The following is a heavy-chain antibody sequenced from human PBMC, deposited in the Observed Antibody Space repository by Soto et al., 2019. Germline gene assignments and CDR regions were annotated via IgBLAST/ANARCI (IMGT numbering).Heavy chain of an antibody. CDR3: RSSTSCYDESCVDV. Sequence: SETLSLTCAVSCYSISSGNYWAWIRQPPGRGLEWIGSLYHIGSTHYNTSLKSRVTISVDTSKNHFSLELSSVTAADTAIYYCRSSTSCYDESCVDVWGQGTMVTVSS. CDR1: CYSISSGNY. J-gene: IGHJ6*02. V-gene: IGHV4-38-2*01. CDR2: LYHIGST. D-gene: IGHD2-2*01.